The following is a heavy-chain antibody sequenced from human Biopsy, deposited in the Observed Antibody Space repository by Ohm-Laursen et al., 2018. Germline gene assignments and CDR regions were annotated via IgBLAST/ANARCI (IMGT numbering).Heavy chain of an antibody. J-gene: IGHJ4*02. V-gene: IGHV3-23*01. D-gene: IGHD4-17*01. CDR1: GFTFKNYA. Sequence: LSLTCAASGFTFKNYAMNWVRQAPGKGLDWVSSIDSSAASTFYADSVKGRFTISGDNSKNTLFLQMNSLRAADTAIYYCASDLNGDPSAFDYWGQGTPVTVSS. CDR3: ASDLNGDPSAFDY. CDR2: IDSSAAST.